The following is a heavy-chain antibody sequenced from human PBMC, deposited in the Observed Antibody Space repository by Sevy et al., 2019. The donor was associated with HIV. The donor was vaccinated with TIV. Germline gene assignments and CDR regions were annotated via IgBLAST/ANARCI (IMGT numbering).Heavy chain of an antibody. CDR2: ISSGSSYT. J-gene: IGHJ4*02. CDR1: GFTFSDYW. V-gene: IGHV3-11*06. CDR3: ARDRRNYGGQYFDY. D-gene: IGHD4-17*01. Sequence: GGSLRLSCAASGFTFSDYWMTWVRQAPGKGLEWVSYISSGSSYTNYADSVKGRFTISRDNAKNSLYLQLHSLSAEDTAIYYCARDRRNYGGQYFDYWGQGTPVTVSS.